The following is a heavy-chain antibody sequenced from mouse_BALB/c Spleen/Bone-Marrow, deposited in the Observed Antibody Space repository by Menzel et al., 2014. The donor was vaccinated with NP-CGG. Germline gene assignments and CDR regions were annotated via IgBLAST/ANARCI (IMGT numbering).Heavy chain of an antibody. CDR1: GFTFSDYY. D-gene: IGHD1-2*01. V-gene: IGHV5-12*02. CDR2: ISNGGGST. CDR3: ARRTAYAMDY. Sequence: EVNLVESGGGLVQPGGSLKLSCATSGFTFSDYYMYWVRQTPEKRLEWVAYISNGGGSTYYPDTVKGRFTISRDNAKNTLYLQMSRLKSEDTAMYYCARRTAYAMDYWGQGTSVTVSS. J-gene: IGHJ4*01.